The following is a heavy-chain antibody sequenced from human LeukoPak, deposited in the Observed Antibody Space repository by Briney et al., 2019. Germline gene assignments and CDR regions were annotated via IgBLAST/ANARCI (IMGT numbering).Heavy chain of an antibody. CDR2: INHNGEMI. CDR1: GFPFSSYV. Sequence: GGSLRLSCEASGFPFSSYVMSWVRQAPGKGLEWISYINHNGEMIYYPDFVKGRFTISRDNAKNSLYLQMNSLRDEDTAIYYCARDHDWAFDFWGQGTLVTVSS. J-gene: IGHJ4*02. V-gene: IGHV3-48*02. D-gene: IGHD3-9*01. CDR3: ARDHDWAFDF.